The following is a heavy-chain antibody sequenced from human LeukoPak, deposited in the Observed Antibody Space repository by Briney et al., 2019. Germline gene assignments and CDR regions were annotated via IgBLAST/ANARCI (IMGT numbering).Heavy chain of an antibody. V-gene: IGHV3-64*01. CDR3: ARTEKRWLQQIGYMDV. D-gene: IGHD5-24*01. Sequence: GGSLTLSCTASGVTFSSYAMHWVRQGPGPGLEYVSAGSSNGGSTYYANSVKRRFTISRDNFKNTLYLQMGSLRAEDMAVYYCARTEKRWLQQIGYMDVWGKGTTVTVSS. CDR1: GVTFSSYA. J-gene: IGHJ6*03. CDR2: GSSNGGST.